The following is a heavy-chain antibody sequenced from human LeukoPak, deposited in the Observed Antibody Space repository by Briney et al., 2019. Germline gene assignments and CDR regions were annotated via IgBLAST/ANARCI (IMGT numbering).Heavy chain of an antibody. J-gene: IGHJ5*02. CDR3: AKGRGTRVYNWFDT. D-gene: IGHD1-26*01. Sequence: GGSLRLSCAGSGFTFSTSAMSWVRQAPGKGLEWVSAISGSGRSTYYTDSVRGRFTISRDNSKNTLYLQMNSLRAEDTAVYFCAKGRGTRVYNWFDTWGQGILVTVSS. V-gene: IGHV3-23*01. CDR1: GFTFSTSA. CDR2: ISGSGRST.